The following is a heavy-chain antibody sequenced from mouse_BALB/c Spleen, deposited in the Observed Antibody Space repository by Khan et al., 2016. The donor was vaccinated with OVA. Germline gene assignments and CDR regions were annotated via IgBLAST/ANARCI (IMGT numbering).Heavy chain of an antibody. CDR2: ISSGSSTI. D-gene: IGHD2-2*01. V-gene: IGHV5-17*02. CDR3: ARGGFDYGYSFPDYFDY. CDR1: GFTFSSFG. J-gene: IGHJ2*01. Sequence: EVELVESGGGLVQPGGSRKLSCAASGFTFSSFGMHWVRKAPEKGLEWVAYISSGSSTIYYADTVKGRFTISRDNPKNTLFLQMTSLRSEDTAMYYCARGGFDYGYSFPDYFDYWGQGTTLTVSS.